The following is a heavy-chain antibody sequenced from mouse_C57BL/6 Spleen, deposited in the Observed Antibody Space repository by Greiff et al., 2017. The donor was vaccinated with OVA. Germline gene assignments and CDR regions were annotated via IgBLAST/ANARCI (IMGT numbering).Heavy chain of an antibody. D-gene: IGHD1-1*01. CDR1: GFTFTDYY. Sequence: EVQVVESGGGLVQPGGSLSLSCAASGFTFTDYYMSWVRQPPGKALEWLGFIRNKANGYTTEYSASVKGRFTISRDNSQSILYLQMNALRAEDSATYYCARSPITTVPYWYFDVWGTGTTVTVSS. V-gene: IGHV7-3*01. CDR3: ARSPITTVPYWYFDV. CDR2: IRNKANGYTT. J-gene: IGHJ1*03.